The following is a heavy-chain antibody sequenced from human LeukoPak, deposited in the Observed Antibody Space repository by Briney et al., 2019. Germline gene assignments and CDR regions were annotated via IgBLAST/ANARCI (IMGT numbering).Heavy chain of an antibody. J-gene: IGHJ6*04. V-gene: IGHV3-15*01. CDR3: TTVYYGSGSTRSRYYYYYGMDV. CDR1: GFTFSNAW. CDR2: IKSKTDGGTT. D-gene: IGHD3-10*01. Sequence: GGALRLSCAASGFTFSNAWMSWVRQAPGKGLEGVGRIKSKTDGGTTDYAAPMKGRFTIPRDDSKNTLYLQMNSLKTADTAVYYCTTVYYGSGSTRSRYYYYYGMDVWSKGTTVTVSS.